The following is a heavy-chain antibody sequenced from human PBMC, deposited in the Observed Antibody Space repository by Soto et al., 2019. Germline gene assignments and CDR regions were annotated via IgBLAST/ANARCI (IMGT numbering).Heavy chain of an antibody. CDR2: ISWNGNFT. D-gene: IGHD2-15*01. J-gene: IGHJ4*02. Sequence: EVQLVESGGDMVQPGRSLKLSCVGSGYSFEDYSMHWVRQAPGKGLEWGSGISWNGNFTGYADSVKGRFTISRDNAKNSLFLQMRSLSLEDTALYYCVGGSWVDWGQGTLVTVSS. CDR3: VGGSWVD. V-gene: IGHV3-9*01. CDR1: GYSFEDYS.